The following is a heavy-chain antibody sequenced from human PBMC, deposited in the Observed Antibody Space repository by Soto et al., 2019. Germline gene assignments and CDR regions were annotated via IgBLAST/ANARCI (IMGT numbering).Heavy chain of an antibody. CDR2: ISSSSSTI. CDR1: GFTFSSYS. V-gene: IGHV3-48*01. CDR3: ARGEEQQQPSVRVYYYYYYMDV. D-gene: IGHD6-13*01. Sequence: GGSLRLSCAASGFTFSSYSMNWVRQAPGKGLEWVSYISSSSSTIYYADSVKGRFTISRDNAKNSLYLQMNSLRAEDTAVYYCARGEEQQQPSVRVYYYYYYMDVWGKGTTVTVSS. J-gene: IGHJ6*03.